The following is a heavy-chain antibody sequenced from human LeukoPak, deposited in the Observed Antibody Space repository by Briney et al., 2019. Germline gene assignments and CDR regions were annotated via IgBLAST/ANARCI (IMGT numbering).Heavy chain of an antibody. V-gene: IGHV3-23*01. CDR3: AKDRPNYYGSNGHYYRRDGDY. D-gene: IGHD3-22*01. J-gene: IGHJ4*02. CDR2: TSGDGGAT. CDR1: GFTFSSYA. Sequence: GGSLRLSCAASGFTFSSYAMSWVRQSTGKGLEWVSSTSGDGGATYYSNSVKGRFTISRDNPRNTLYLQMNSLRAEDTAVYYCAKDRPNYYGSNGHYYRRDGDYWGQGTLVTVSS.